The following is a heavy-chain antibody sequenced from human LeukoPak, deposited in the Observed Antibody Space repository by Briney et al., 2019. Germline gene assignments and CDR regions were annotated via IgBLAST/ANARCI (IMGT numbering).Heavy chain of an antibody. Sequence: GGSLKLSCEASGFTFSNYAMSWVRQAPGKGLEWVSGINGRGGRTYYADSVKGRFTISRDNSKNTLYLQMNSLRAEDTAVYYCAKGQTDYYYYMDVWGKGTTVTISS. CDR3: AKGQTDYYYYMDV. CDR1: GFTFSNYA. J-gene: IGHJ6*03. CDR2: INGRGGRT. V-gene: IGHV3-23*01.